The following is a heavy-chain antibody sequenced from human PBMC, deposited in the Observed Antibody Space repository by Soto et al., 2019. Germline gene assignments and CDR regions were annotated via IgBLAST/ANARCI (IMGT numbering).Heavy chain of an antibody. CDR2: IIPIFGTA. CDR1: GGTFSSYA. Sequence: QVQLVQSGAEVKKPGSSVKVSCKASGGTFSSYAISWVRQAPGQGLEWMGGIIPIFGTANYAQQFQGRVTITADESTSTAYMELSSLRSEDTAVYYCARADYDFWSGPLDYWGQGTLVTVSS. D-gene: IGHD3-3*01. CDR3: ARADYDFWSGPLDY. V-gene: IGHV1-69*01. J-gene: IGHJ4*02.